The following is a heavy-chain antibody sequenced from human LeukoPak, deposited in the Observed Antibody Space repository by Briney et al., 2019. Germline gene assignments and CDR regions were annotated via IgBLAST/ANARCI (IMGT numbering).Heavy chain of an antibody. CDR2: IYPGDSDT. Sequence: GESLKISCKTSGYTFTGYWIAWVRQMPGKGLEWMGMIYPGDSDTRYSPSFQGQVTFSADKSITTAYLQWSSLKASDTAMYYCARLVAVAGLSWYFDYWGQGALVTVSS. CDR1: GYTFTGYW. CDR3: ARLVAVAGLSWYFDY. J-gene: IGHJ4*02. V-gene: IGHV5-51*01. D-gene: IGHD6-19*01.